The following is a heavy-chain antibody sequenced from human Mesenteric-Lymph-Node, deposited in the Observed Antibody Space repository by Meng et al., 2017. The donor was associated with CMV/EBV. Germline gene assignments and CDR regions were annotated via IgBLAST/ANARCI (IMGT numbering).Heavy chain of an antibody. V-gene: IGHV4-59*12. CDR1: GGSISSFY. J-gene: IGHJ3*02. D-gene: IGHD3-9*01. CDR2: IYYSVGT. CDR3: ARDRCNYDILTGYYLGAFDI. Sequence: SETLSLTCNVSGGSISSFYWSWIPQPPGKGLEWIGYIYYSVGTDYTHSLKSRVTISVDTSKNQLSLKMSSVTAADTAVYSCARDRCNYDILTGYYLGAFDIWGQGTMVTVSS.